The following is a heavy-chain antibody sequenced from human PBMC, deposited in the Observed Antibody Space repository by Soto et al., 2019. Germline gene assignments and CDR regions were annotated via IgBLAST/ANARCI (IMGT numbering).Heavy chain of an antibody. V-gene: IGHV3-74*01. J-gene: IGHJ4*02. CDR1: GFTFSMYW. CDR3: TRGPRSTSTGTGAF. Sequence: EVQLVESGGGLVQPGGSLRLSCAASGFTFSMYWMHWVRQVPGKGPEWVSRINDDGISTNYADSVKGRFTISRDNAKNTLYRQVKALRVEDTTVYYCTRGPRSTSTGTGAFWGQGTLVAVSS. D-gene: IGHD1-1*01. CDR2: INDDGIST.